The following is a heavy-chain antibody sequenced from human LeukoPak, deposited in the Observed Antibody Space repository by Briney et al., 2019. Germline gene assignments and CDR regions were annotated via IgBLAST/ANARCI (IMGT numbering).Heavy chain of an antibody. D-gene: IGHD3-9*01. CDR3: AKDITIFFYYYYGMDV. CDR1: GYTFSSYA. V-gene: IGHV3-23*01. J-gene: IGHJ6*04. Sequence: GGSLRLSCAASGYTFSSYAMSWVRQAPGKGLEWVSAISGSGGSTYYADSVKGRFTISRDNSKNTLYLQMNSLRAEDTAVYYCAKDITIFFYYYYGMDVWGKGTTVTVSS. CDR2: ISGSGGST.